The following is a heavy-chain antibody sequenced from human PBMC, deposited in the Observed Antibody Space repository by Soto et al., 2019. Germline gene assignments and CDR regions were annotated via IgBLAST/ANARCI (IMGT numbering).Heavy chain of an antibody. V-gene: IGHV1-18*01. CDR3: ARGGTPIDY. Sequence: QVQLVQSGAEVKKPGASVKVSCKASGYTFTNFGISWVRQAPGQGLEWMGWVSAYNGNTNYAQNFQGRVTMTTDTSTSTASMGLRSLRSDDTAVYYGARGGTPIDYWGQGTLVTVSS. D-gene: IGHD3-16*01. CDR1: GYTFTNFG. J-gene: IGHJ4*02. CDR2: VSAYNGNT.